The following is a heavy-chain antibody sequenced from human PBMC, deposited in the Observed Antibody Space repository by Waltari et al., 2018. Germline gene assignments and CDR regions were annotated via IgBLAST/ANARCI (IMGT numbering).Heavy chain of an antibody. CDR1: GFPFTDYA. D-gene: IGHD6-13*01. V-gene: IGHV3-23*01. CDR3: AKEIGALGTPVFDY. J-gene: IGHJ4*02. CDR2: INNGGVDI. Sequence: EVQLLESGGGVAQPGGSLRLSCAASGFPFTDYAMSWVRQTPERGLEWVSGINNGGVDIYYTDSVKGWFTISRDNSKNTLYLQMSSLRAEDTAVYYCAKEIGALGTPVFDYWGQGTLVSVSS.